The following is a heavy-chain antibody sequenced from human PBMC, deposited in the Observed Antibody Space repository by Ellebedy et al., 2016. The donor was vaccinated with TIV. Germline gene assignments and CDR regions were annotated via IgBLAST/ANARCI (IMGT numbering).Heavy chain of an antibody. CDR2: VFSSGSA. J-gene: IGHJ3*01. Sequence: MPSETLSLTCSVSGSSVSSYYWSWIRQSPGKGLEWIGNVFSSGSATYNPSLKGRVTMSFHKSRSEFSLNVTSVTAADTAVYYCARHVCRYSILGLVLCSRASGDVFDVWGQGTMVTVSA. V-gene: IGHV4-59*08. CDR3: ARHVCRYSILGLVLCSRASGDVFDV. CDR1: GSSVSSYY. D-gene: IGHD3/OR15-3a*01.